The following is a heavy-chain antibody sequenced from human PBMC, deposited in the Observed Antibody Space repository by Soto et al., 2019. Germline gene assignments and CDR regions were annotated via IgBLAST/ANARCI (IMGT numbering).Heavy chain of an antibody. Sequence: SETLSLTCVVSGFGVRSTYFWGWIRQPPGKGLEWIGSVHHDGNAYYPPSVLGRVTISVDTANNQVSLSLRSVTAEDTATYYCARIIGANSVDSWGQGILVTVSS. D-gene: IGHD6-6*01. J-gene: IGHJ4*02. CDR1: GFGVRSTYF. V-gene: IGHV4-38-2*01. CDR3: ARIIGANSVDS. CDR2: VHHDGNA.